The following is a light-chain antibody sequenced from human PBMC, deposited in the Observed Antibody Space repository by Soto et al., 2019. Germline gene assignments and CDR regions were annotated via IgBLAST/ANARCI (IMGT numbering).Light chain of an antibody. Sequence: EIGLTQSPGSLAFAAGERATLSSMSGQSVNNNYLSWYQQTPGPAPRLLIYGASSRAAGLPDRFSGSGSGTDFTLSISRLEPEDFAVYYCQQYSSLWTFGQGTKVDIK. CDR3: QQYSSLWT. CDR2: GAS. CDR1: QSVNNNY. J-gene: IGKJ1*01. V-gene: IGKV3-20*01.